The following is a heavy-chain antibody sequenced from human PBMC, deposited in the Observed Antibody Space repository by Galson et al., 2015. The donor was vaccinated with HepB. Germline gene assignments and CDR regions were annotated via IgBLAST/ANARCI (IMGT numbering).Heavy chain of an antibody. CDR1: GYSFTSYW. J-gene: IGHJ5*02. CDR3: ARTLQTYSSSPGLDP. V-gene: IGHV5-10-1*01. D-gene: IGHD6-13*01. Sequence: QSGAEVKKPGESLRISCKGSGYSFTSYWISWVRQMPGKGLEWMGRIDPSDSYTNYSPSFQGHVTISADKSISTAYLQWSSLKASDTAMYYCARTLQTYSSSPGLDPWGQGTLVTVSS. CDR2: IDPSDSYT.